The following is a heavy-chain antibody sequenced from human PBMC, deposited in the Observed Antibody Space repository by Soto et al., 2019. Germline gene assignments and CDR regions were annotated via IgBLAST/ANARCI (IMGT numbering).Heavy chain of an antibody. J-gene: IGHJ4*02. D-gene: IGHD3-9*01. CDR2: ISQTGANT. CDR3: ATEGAKTTWNFDL. Sequence: QPGGSLRLSCLASGFTFASCGMNWVRQAPGKGLEWVAGISQTGANTYYADSVRGRFIISRDNSRNTVSLEMNSLRGEDSALYYCATEGAKTTWNFDLWGQGTKVTVSS. CDR1: GFTFASCG. V-gene: IGHV3-23*01.